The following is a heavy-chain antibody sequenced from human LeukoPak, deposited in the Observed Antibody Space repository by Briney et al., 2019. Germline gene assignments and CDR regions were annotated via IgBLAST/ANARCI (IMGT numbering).Heavy chain of an antibody. V-gene: IGHV4-34*01. Sequence: SETLSLTCAVYGGSFRGYYGSGIRQPPGKGLEWIGEINHSGSTNYNPSLKSRVTISLDTSKNQFSLTLSSLTAADTAVYSCASPDHYDSTGSRYWYFALWGRGTLVTVSS. CDR1: GGSFRGYY. J-gene: IGHJ2*01. CDR2: INHSGST. CDR3: ASPDHYDSTGSRYWYFAL. D-gene: IGHD3-22*01.